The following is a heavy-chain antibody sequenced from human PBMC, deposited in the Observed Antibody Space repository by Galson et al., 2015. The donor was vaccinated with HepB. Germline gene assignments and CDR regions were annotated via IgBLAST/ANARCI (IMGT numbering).Heavy chain of an antibody. D-gene: IGHD2-15*01. V-gene: IGHV5-51*01. CDR1: GCSFSSYW. Sequence: SGAEVKKPGESLKISCKGSGCSFSSYWIGWVRQMPGKGLEWMGIIYPGDSDTRYSPSIQGQVTISADKSISTAYLQWSSLKASDTAMYYCARLIVYCSGGSCYPKYFQHWGQGTLVTVSS. CDR3: ARLIVYCSGGSCYPKYFQH. J-gene: IGHJ1*01. CDR2: IYPGDSDT.